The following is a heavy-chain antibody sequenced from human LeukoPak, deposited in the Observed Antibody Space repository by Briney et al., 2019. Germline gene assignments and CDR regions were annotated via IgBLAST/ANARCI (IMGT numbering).Heavy chain of an antibody. J-gene: IGHJ4*02. CDR1: GFTFSSYA. V-gene: IGHV3-7*01. CDR2: IKQDGSEK. CDR3: ARGADY. Sequence: GGSLRLSCAASGFTFSSYAMHWVRQAPGKGLEWVANIKQDGSEKYYVDSVKGRFTISRDNAKNSLYLQMNSLRAEDTAVYYCARGADYWGQGTLVTVSS.